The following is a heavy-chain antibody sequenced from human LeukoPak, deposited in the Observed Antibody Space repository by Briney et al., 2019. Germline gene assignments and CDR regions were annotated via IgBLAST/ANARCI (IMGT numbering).Heavy chain of an antibody. CDR1: EFTFFTYW. D-gene: IGHD1-7*01. V-gene: IGHV3-7*01. CDR2: IKQDGSEK. Sequence: GGSLRLSCAASEFTFFTYWMTWVRQAPGKGLEWVANIKQDGSEKYYVDSVKGRFTISRDNSRNTLYLQMNSLSAEDTAVYYCARDRDWNSGFDYWGQGTLVTVSS. J-gene: IGHJ4*02. CDR3: ARDRDWNSGFDY.